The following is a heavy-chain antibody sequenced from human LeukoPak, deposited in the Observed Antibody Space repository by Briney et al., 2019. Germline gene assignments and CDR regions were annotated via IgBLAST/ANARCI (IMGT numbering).Heavy chain of an antibody. CDR3: ARDVVVRSYYYGMDV. CDR1: GYTFTSYY. D-gene: IGHD3-10*01. CDR2: INPSGGST. Sequence: ASVKVSCKASGYTFTSYYMHWVRQAPGQGLEWMGIINPSGGSTSYAQKFQGRVTMTRDTSTSTVYMELSSLRSDDTAVYYCARDVVVRSYYYGMDVWGQGTTVTVSS. J-gene: IGHJ6*02. V-gene: IGHV1-46*01.